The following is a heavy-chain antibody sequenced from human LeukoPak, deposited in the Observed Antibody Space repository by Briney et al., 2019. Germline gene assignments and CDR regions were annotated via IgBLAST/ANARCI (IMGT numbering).Heavy chain of an antibody. D-gene: IGHD6-6*01. CDR1: GYTFTSYD. CDR2: MNPNSGNT. CDR3: ARKAARRAKHAFDI. J-gene: IGHJ3*02. Sequence: GASVKVSCKASGYTFTSYDINWVRQATGQGLEWMGWMNPNSGNTGYAQKFQGRVTITRNTSISTAYMELSSLRSEDTAVYYCARKAARRAKHAFDIWGQGTMVTVSS. V-gene: IGHV1-8*03.